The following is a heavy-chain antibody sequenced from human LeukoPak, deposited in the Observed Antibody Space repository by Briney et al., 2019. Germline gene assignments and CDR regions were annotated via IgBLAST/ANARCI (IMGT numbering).Heavy chain of an antibody. Sequence: GGSLRLSCAASGFTLRNYGMHWVRQAPGKGLEWVTFIRYDGADEYYADSVKGRFTISRDDSKNTVFLQMNTLRVEDTAVYYCARGYTYFAYWGQGTLVTVSP. J-gene: IGHJ4*02. CDR2: IRYDGADE. CDR3: ARGYTYFAY. CDR1: GFTLRNYG. V-gene: IGHV3-30*02. D-gene: IGHD3-16*02.